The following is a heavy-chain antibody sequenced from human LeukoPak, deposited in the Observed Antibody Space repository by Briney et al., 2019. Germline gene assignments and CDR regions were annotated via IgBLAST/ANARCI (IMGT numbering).Heavy chain of an antibody. CDR1: GGSISSSSYY. V-gene: IGHV4-39*07. CDR2: IYYSGST. J-gene: IGHJ4*02. Sequence: PSETLSLTCTVSGGSISSSSYYWGWIRQPPGKGLEWIGSIYYSGSTYYNPSLKSRVTISVDTSKNQFSLKLSSVTAADTAVYYCARDRVHRLFDYWGQGTLVTVSS. D-gene: IGHD1-1*01. CDR3: ARDRVHRLFDY.